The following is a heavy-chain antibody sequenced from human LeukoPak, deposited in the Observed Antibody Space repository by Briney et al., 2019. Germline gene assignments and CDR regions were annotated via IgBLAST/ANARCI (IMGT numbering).Heavy chain of an antibody. D-gene: IGHD6-6*01. CDR3: ARHGPIAARRGYFDY. J-gene: IGHJ4*02. V-gene: IGHV5-51*01. CDR2: IYPGDSDT. CDR1: GFSFTSYW. Sequence: GESLKISCKGSGFSFTSYWIGWVRQMPGKGLEWMGIIYPGDSDTRYSLSFQGQVTISADKSISTAYLQWSGLKASDTAMYYCARHGPIAARRGYFDYWGQGTLVTVSS.